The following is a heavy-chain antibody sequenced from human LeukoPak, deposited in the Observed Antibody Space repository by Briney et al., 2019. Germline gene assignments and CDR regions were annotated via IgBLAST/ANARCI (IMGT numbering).Heavy chain of an antibody. CDR2: ISPSDSDT. D-gene: IGHD3-16*02. CDR3: ARVRLDYDYVWGSYRAPSYYYYMDV. J-gene: IGHJ6*03. CDR1: GYSLTNYW. Sequence: GESLKISCKGSGYSLTNYWIGWVRQMPGKGLEWRGIISPSDSDTRYSTCFQGRVTISVDKSISTAYLQWNSLKASDTAMYYCARVRLDYDYVWGSYRAPSYYYYMDVWGKGTTVTVSS. V-gene: IGHV5-51*01.